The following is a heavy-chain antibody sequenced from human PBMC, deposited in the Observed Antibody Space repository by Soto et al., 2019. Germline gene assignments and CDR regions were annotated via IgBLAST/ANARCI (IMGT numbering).Heavy chain of an antibody. Sequence: QVQLVESGGGLVKPGGSLRLSCADSGLTFSDSYMNWIRQAPGKGLEWVAYISSRGSTIYYADSVKGRFTISRDNAKNSRYLEMNNLRAEDTAVYYCARDWPVAISVGGLGGSWGQGTLVTVSS. CDR3: ARDWPVAISVGGLGGS. CDR2: ISSRGSTI. V-gene: IGHV3-11*01. CDR1: GLTFSDSY. D-gene: IGHD3-16*01. J-gene: IGHJ5*02.